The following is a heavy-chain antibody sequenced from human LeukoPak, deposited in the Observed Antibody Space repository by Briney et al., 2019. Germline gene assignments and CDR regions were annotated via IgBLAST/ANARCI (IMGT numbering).Heavy chain of an antibody. D-gene: IGHD5-18*01. CDR1: GFTFSSYS. Sequence: GGSLRLSCAASGFTFSSYSMNWVRQAPGKGLEWVSSISSSSSYIYYADSVKGRFTISRDNAKNSLYLQMNSLRAEDTAVYYCARDRGYSYGNSLIGYWGQGTLVTVSS. CDR2: ISSSSSYI. V-gene: IGHV3-21*01. J-gene: IGHJ4*02. CDR3: ARDRGYSYGNSLIGY.